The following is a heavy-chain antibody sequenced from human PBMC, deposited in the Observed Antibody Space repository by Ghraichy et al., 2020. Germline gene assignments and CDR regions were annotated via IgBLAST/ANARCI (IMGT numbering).Heavy chain of an antibody. J-gene: IGHJ6*02. CDR1: GSTFTAYY. D-gene: IGHD3-10*01. CDR3: ARDFFSSITSPNYYYGMDV. V-gene: IGHV1-2*06. Sequence: ASVKVPCKASGSTFTAYYIHWVRQAPGQGLEWMGRIDPNSGGTKYVEKFQGRVTMTRDTSTSTAYMEVSRLRSDDTAVYYCARDFFSSITSPNYYYGMDVWGQGTTVTVS. CDR2: IDPNSGGT.